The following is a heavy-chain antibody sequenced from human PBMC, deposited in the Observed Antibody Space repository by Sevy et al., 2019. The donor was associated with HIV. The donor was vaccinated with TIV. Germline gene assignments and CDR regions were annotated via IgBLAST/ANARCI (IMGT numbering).Heavy chain of an antibody. V-gene: IGHV3-23*01. J-gene: IGHJ4*02. CDR2: ISNNGATT. CDR1: GFTFSTYA. D-gene: IGHD1-26*01. Sequence: GGSLRLSCAASGFTFSTYAMNWVRQAPGKGLEWVSSISNNGATTYYTDSVKDRFTISRDNSKNMVYLQMNSLRAEDTAVYYCARKRSGAIGYYFDYWGQGTLVTVSS. CDR3: ARKRSGAIGYYFDY.